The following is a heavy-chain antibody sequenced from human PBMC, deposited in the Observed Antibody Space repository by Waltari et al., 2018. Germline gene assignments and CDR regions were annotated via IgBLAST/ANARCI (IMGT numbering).Heavy chain of an antibody. CDR3: ARDPSYGAIDY. J-gene: IGHJ4*02. V-gene: IGHV3-7*01. D-gene: IGHD4-17*01. CDR2: IRPDGNEK. CDR1: GFTFRPFW. Sequence: EVPLVESGGGLVQPGGSLRLSWAAPGFTFRPFWMSWVRQAPGKGLEWVANIRPDGNEKYYVDSVKGRLTISRDNAKNSLYLQMNSLRVEDTAVYFCARDPSYGAIDYWGQGTLVTVSS.